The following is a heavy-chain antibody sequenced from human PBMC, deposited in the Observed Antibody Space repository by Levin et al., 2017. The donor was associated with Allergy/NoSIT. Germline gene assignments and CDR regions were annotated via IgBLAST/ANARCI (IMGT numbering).Heavy chain of an antibody. CDR1: GGSVSSVSDY. Sequence: SETLSLTCTVSGGSVSSVSDYWSWIRQPPGKGLEWIGSVSYIGSTYFNPSLKSRVTIPIDTSKNQFPLKLRSVTAADTAEYYCARGNCRGTDVWSGYYTGNWFDPWGQGFLATV. V-gene: IGHV4-61*01. J-gene: IGHJ5*02. CDR3: ARGNCRGTDVWSGYYTGNWFDP. D-gene: IGHD3-3*01. CDR2: VSYIGST.